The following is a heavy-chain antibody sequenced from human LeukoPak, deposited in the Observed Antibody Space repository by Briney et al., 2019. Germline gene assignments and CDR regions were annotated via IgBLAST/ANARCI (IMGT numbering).Heavy chain of an antibody. CDR3: ARAGGYYDSSGYSYDAFDI. CDR1: GGSFSGYY. CDR2: INHSGST. D-gene: IGHD3-22*01. Sequence: SETLSLTCAVYGGSFSGYYWSWIRQPPGKGLEWIGEINHSGSTNYNPSLKSRVTISVDTSKNQFSLKLSSVTAADTAVYYCARAGGYYDSSGYSYDAFDIWGQGTMVTVSS. J-gene: IGHJ3*02. V-gene: IGHV4-34*01.